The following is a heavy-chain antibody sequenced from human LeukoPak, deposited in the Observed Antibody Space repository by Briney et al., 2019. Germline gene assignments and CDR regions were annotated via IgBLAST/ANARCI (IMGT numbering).Heavy chain of an antibody. CDR1: GYTFTSYG. CDR3: AQGSAWSNYFDY. CDR2: INAGNGNT. D-gene: IGHD6-19*01. J-gene: IGHJ4*02. V-gene: IGHV1-3*01. Sequence: ASVKVSCKASGYTFTSYGLHWVRQAPGQRLEWMGWINAGNGNTKYSQQFQGRVTITRDTSASTAYMELSSLRSEDTAVYYCAQGSAWSNYFDYWGQGTLVTVSS.